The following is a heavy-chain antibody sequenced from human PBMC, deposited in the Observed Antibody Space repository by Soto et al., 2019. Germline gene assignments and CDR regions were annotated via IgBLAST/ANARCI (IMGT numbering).Heavy chain of an antibody. J-gene: IGHJ3*02. D-gene: IGHD2-15*01. V-gene: IGHV3-23*01. CDR2: ISGSGANT. CDR3: AKSCENGPWCAFDI. Sequence: EVQLLESGGGLVQPGGSLRLSCAASGFTFSNYAMSWVRQAPGKGLEWVSAISGSGANTYYADSVKGRFTISRDNSKNTLFXQKNSLRAEDTAVYYCAKSCENGPWCAFDIWGQGTMVTVSS. CDR1: GFTFSNYA.